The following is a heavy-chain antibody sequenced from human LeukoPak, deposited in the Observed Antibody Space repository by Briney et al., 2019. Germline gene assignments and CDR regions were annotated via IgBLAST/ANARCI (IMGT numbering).Heavy chain of an antibody. CDR3: ARASTGRHHGSGSYLGY. J-gene: IGHJ4*02. Sequence: GASVKVSCKASGGTFSSYAISWVRQAPGQGLEWMGRIIPILGIANYAQKFQGRVTITADKSTSTAYMELSSLRSEDTAVYYCARASTGRHHGSGSYLGYWGQGTLVTVSS. V-gene: IGHV1-69*04. D-gene: IGHD3-10*01. CDR1: GGTFSSYA. CDR2: IIPILGIA.